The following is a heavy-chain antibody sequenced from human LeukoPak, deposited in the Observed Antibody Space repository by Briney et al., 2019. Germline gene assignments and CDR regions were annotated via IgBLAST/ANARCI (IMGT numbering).Heavy chain of an antibody. CDR1: GFTFSSNW. CDR2: IKEDGSEK. D-gene: IGHD3-22*01. V-gene: IGHV3-7*01. J-gene: IGHJ3*02. Sequence: GGSLRLSCAASGFTFSSNWMNWVRQAPGKGLEWVANIKEDGSEKYYADSVKGRFTISRDNAKNSLNLQMNSLRAEDTAVYYCARGEDYYDNSGLPHDAFDIWGQGTMVTVSS. CDR3: ARGEDYYDNSGLPHDAFDI.